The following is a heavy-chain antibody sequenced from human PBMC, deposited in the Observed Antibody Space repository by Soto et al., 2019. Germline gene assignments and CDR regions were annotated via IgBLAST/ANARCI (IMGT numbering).Heavy chain of an antibody. V-gene: IGHV1-3*01. CDR3: ASYRKQLWPPSDGMDV. Sequence: ASVKVSCKASGYTFTTYDMHWVRQAPGQRLEWMGWINAGNGNTKYSQKFQGRVIITRDTSASTAYMELSSLRSEDTAVYYCASYRKQLWPPSDGMDVWGQGTTVTVYS. CDR2: INAGNGNT. D-gene: IGHD5-18*01. J-gene: IGHJ6*02. CDR1: GYTFTTYD.